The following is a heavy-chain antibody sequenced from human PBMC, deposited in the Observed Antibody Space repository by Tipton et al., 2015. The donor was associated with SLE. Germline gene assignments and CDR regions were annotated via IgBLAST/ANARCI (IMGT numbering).Heavy chain of an antibody. Sequence: TLSLTCTVSGGSISGHYWSWIRQPPGKGLEWIGYVYDSGSTNYNPSLKSRVTISIDTSKNQFSLKLSSVTAADTAVYYCARLAEQGAFDIWGQGTLVTVSS. CDR3: ARLAEQGAFDI. V-gene: IGHV4-59*11. D-gene: IGHD1-26*01. CDR2: VYDSGST. J-gene: IGHJ3*02. CDR1: GGSISGHY.